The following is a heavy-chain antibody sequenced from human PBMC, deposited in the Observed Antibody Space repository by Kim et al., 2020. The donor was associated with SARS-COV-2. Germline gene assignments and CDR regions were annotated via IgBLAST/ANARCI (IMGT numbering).Heavy chain of an antibody. CDR3: ARQWSSDF. CDR2: DSDA. V-gene: IGHV5-51*01. Sequence: DSDARYGRSVQGQVTFSVDKSINTVYLQWSSLKASDTAMYYCARQWSSDFWGQGTLVTVSS. D-gene: IGHD2-8*01. J-gene: IGHJ4*02.